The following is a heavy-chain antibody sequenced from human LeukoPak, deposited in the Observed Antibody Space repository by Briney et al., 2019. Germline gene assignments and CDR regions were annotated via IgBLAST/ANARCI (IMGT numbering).Heavy chain of an antibody. Sequence: ASVKVSCKASGYTFTSYYMHWVRQAPGQGLEWMGIINPSGGSTSYAQKFQGRVTVTRDTSTSTVYMELSSLRSEDTAVYYCASSNYYDSSGYYRPLDYWGQGTLVTVSS. CDR2: INPSGGST. V-gene: IGHV1-46*01. D-gene: IGHD3-22*01. J-gene: IGHJ4*02. CDR3: ASSNYYDSSGYYRPLDY. CDR1: GYTFTSYY.